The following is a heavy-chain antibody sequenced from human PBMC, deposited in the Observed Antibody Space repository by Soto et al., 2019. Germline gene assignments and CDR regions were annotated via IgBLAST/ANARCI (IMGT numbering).Heavy chain of an antibody. D-gene: IGHD3-10*01. CDR1: GGSVNSDSYY. J-gene: IGHJ6*02. CDR3: ASVSREFSSSGGVDV. CDR2: LSYSGST. V-gene: IGHV4-61*01. Sequence: QVQLQESGPGLVKPSEALSLTCTVSGGSVNSDSYYWTWIRQPPGKRLEWIGSLSYSGSTNYNPSLKSRVTITVYTSKKQFSLKLTSVTAADTAAYFCASVSREFSSSGGVDVCGQGATVTVSS.